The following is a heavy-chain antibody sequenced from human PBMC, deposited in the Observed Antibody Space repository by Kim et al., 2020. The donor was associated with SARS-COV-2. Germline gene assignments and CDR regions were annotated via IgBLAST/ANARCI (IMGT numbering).Heavy chain of an antibody. J-gene: IGHJ6*02. CDR2: NRNKANSYTT. CDR1: GFIFNDYY. D-gene: IGHD2-2*01. V-gene: IGHV3-72*01. CDR3: LPDPNPMGV. Sequence: GASLRLSCAASGFIFNDYYTDWVRQAPGKGLEWIAHNRNKANSYTTEYAASVKGRFTISRDESQNSVYLQMNSLKTEDTAVYYCLPDPNPMGVWGQGTTVTVSS.